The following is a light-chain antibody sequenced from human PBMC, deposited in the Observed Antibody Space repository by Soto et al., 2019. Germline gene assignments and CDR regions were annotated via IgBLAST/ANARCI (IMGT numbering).Light chain of an antibody. Sequence: IQMTQSPSSLSASVGDRVTLTCRASQGISNCLAWYQQKPGKVPKLLIYAASTLQSGVPSRFSGTGSGTDFTLTISSLQPEDVATYYCQKYSSAPFTFGPGTKVDVK. V-gene: IGKV1-27*01. J-gene: IGKJ3*01. CDR1: QGISNC. CDR3: QKYSSAPFT. CDR2: AAS.